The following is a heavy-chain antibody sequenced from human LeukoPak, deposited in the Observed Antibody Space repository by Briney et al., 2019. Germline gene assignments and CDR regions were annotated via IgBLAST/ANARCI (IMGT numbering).Heavy chain of an antibody. CDR3: ARIITGTTGHYYYYYMDV. J-gene: IGHJ6*03. CDR2: ISGSGRST. CDR1: GFTFSSYA. V-gene: IGHV3-23*01. D-gene: IGHD1-20*01. Sequence: GGSLRLSCTVSGFTFSSYAMSWVRQAPGKGLAWVSAISGSGRSTYYADSVKGRFTISRDNSKNTLYLQMNSLRAEDTAVYYCARIITGTTGHYYYYYMDVWGKGTTVTVSS.